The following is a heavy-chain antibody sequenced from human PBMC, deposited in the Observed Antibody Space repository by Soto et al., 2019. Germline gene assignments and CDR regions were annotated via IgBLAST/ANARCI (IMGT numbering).Heavy chain of an antibody. D-gene: IGHD6-19*01. J-gene: IGHJ4*02. V-gene: IGHV3-30*18. CDR2: ISYDGSNK. CDR3: AKELGQQWLANYYFDY. CDR1: GFTFSSYG. Sequence: GGSLRLSCAASGFTFSSYGMHWVRQAPGKGLEWVAVISYDGSNKYYADSVKGRFTISRDNSKNTLYLQMNSLRAEDTAVYYCAKELGQQWLANYYFDYWGQGTLVTVSS.